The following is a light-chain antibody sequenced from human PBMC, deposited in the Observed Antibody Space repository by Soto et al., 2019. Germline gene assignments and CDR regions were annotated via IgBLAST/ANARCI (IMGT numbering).Light chain of an antibody. J-gene: IGLJ1*01. CDR3: SSYSPTSTLYV. CDR2: EVS. V-gene: IGLV2-14*01. CDR1: RSDIGIYNC. Sequence: QSVLTQPASVSGSPGQSITISCTGTRSDIGIYNCVSWFQQHPGKAPKLMIYEVSNRPSGVSNRFSGSKSGNTASLTISGLQAEDEADYSCSSYSPTSTLYVFGTGTKLTVL.